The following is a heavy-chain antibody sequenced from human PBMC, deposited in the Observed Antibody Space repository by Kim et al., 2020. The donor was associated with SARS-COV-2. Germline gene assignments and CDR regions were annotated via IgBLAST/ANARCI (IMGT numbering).Heavy chain of an antibody. CDR1: GGSISSGGYS. Sequence: SETLSLTCAVSGGSISSGGYSWSWIRQPPGKGLEWIGYIYHSGSTYYNPSLKSRVTISVDRSKNQFSLKLSSVTAADTAVYYCARDSSTNPYYYGMDVWGQGTTVTVSS. J-gene: IGHJ6*02. D-gene: IGHD2-2*01. V-gene: IGHV4-30-2*01. CDR3: ARDSSTNPYYYGMDV. CDR2: IYHSGST.